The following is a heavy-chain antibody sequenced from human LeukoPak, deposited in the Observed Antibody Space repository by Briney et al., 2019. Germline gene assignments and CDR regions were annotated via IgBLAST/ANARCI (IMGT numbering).Heavy chain of an antibody. CDR1: GASISSQF. Sequence: SETLSLTCTVSGASISSQFWNWVRQPPGKRPEYIGYMSYSGNTNYNPSLKSRVTISLDTSKNQLSLKLTSLTAADTAVYYCARFSSGSNWFDAWGQGILVTVSS. J-gene: IGHJ5*02. V-gene: IGHV4-59*11. CDR3: ARFSSGSNWFDA. CDR2: MSYSGNT.